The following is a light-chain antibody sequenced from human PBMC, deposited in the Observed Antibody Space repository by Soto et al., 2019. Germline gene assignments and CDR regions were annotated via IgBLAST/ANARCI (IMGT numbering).Light chain of an antibody. CDR2: DAS. CDR1: QSVSSY. V-gene: IGKV3-20*01. CDR3: QQYGSSGT. J-gene: IGKJ1*01. Sequence: EIVFTQSPATLSLSPGERATPSRRASQSVSSYLAWYQQKPGQAPRLLIYDASNRATGIPDRFSGSGSGTDFTLTISRLEPEDFAVCYCQQYGSSGTFGQGTKVDIK.